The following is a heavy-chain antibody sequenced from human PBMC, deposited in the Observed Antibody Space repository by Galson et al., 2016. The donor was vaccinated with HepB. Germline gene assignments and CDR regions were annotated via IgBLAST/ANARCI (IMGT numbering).Heavy chain of an antibody. V-gene: IGHV4-39*01. J-gene: IGHJ5*02. Sequence: SETLSLTCTVSGGSISISSFYWGWIRQSPGKGLEWIGNIYYSRNTNLNPSLKSRVTISVDTSKNQFSLKLSSVTAADTAVYYCARGYSSTWYGFDLWGQGTLVTVSS. CDR2: IYYSRNT. CDR1: GGSISISSFY. CDR3: ARGYSSTWYGFDL. D-gene: IGHD6-13*01.